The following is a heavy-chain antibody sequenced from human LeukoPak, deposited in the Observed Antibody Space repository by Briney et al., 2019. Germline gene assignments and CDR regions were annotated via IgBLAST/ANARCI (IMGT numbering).Heavy chain of an antibody. CDR1: GFTFDDYA. Sequence: GGSLRLSCAASGFTFDDYAMHWVRQGPVKGLEWVSGISWNSGYIGYADSVKGRFTISRDNAKNSLYLQMNSLTAEDTALYYCAKDPHYNTLSGYFDYWGQGTLVTVSS. V-gene: IGHV3-9*01. CDR2: ISWNSGYI. D-gene: IGHD3-10*01. J-gene: IGHJ4*02. CDR3: AKDPHYNTLSGYFDY.